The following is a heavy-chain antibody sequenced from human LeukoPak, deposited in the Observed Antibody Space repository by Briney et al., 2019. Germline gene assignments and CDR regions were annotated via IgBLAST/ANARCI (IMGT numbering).Heavy chain of an antibody. D-gene: IGHD2/OR15-2a*01. Sequence: SETLSLTCTVSGGSFSRGPYYWAWIRQPPGKGLEWIGSISYNGSTYYNPSLKSRLTISLDTSSMQFSLKLTSVTATDTAIYYCASPFLITWGQGTLSPSPQ. J-gene: IGHJ5*02. CDR2: ISYNGST. CDR1: GGSFSRGPYY. CDR3: ASPFLIT. V-gene: IGHV4-39*01.